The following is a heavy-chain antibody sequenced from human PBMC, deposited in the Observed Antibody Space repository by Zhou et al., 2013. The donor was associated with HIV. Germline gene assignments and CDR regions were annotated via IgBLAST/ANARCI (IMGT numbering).Heavy chain of an antibody. CDR2: IYHSGNT. J-gene: IGHJ5*02. CDR3: ARAPSVVVDATWGNWFDP. CDR1: GYSISSGYY. D-gene: IGHD2-8*02. V-gene: IGHV4-38-2*01. Sequence: QVQLQESGPGLVKPSETLSLTCVVSGYSISSGYYWGWIRQPPGKGPEWIATIYHSGNTYYNPSLKSRVTISVDTSKNQFSLRLSSVTAADAAVYYCARAPSVVVDATWGNWFDPWGQGILVTVSS.